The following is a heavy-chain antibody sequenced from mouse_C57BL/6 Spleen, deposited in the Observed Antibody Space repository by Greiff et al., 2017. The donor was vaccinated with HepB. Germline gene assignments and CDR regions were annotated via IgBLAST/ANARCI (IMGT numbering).Heavy chain of an antibody. V-gene: IGHV1-26*01. Sequence: EVQLQQSGPELVKPGASVKISCKASGYTFTDYYMNWVKQSHGKSLEWIGDINPNNGGTSYNQKFKGKATLTVDKSSSTAYMELRSLTSEDSAVYYCARSTGTSFASWGQGTLVTVSA. D-gene: IGHD4-1*01. J-gene: IGHJ3*01. CDR3: ARSTGTSFAS. CDR1: GYTFTDYY. CDR2: INPNNGGT.